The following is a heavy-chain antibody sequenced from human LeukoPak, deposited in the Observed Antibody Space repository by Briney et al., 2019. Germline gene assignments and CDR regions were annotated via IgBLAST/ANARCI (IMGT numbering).Heavy chain of an antibody. CDR2: MNPNSGNT. J-gene: IGHJ5*02. V-gene: IGHV1-8*01. Sequence: ASVKVSCKASGYTFTSYDINWVRQATGQGLEWMGWMNPNSGNTGYAQKFQGRVTMTRNTSISTAYMELSSLRSEDTAVYYCATFVVVPAAIGLGWFDPWGQGTLVTVSS. CDR3: ATFVVVPAAIGLGWFDP. D-gene: IGHD2-2*02. CDR1: GYTFTSYD.